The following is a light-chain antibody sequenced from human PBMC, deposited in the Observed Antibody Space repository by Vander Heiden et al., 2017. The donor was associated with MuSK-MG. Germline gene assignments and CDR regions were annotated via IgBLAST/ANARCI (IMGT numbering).Light chain of an antibody. CDR1: QNVRSD. J-gene: IGKJ1*01. V-gene: IGKV3-15*01. Sequence: EIVMTQSPGTLSVSPGERATLSCRTSQNVRSDLAWYQQKPGQAPRLLIYGASNRANGIPDRFSGSGSGTEFTLTSSSRQYEDFAVYYWQQDNTLKTFGQGTKVEIK. CDR3: QQDNTLKT. CDR2: GAS.